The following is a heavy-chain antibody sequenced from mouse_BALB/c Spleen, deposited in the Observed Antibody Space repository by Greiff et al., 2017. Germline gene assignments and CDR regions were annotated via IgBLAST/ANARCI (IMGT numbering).Heavy chain of an antibody. CDR2: IWGDGST. J-gene: IGHJ1*01. CDR3: SRDRNGNYDWYFDV. D-gene: IGHD2-1*01. CDR1: GFSLTGYG. Sequence: VQLVESGPGLVAPSQSLSITCTVSGFSLTGYGVNWVRQPPGKGLEWLGMIWGDGSTDYNSALKSRLSISKDNSKSQVFLKMNSLQTDDTARYYWSRDRNGNYDWYFDVWGAGTTVTVSS. V-gene: IGHV2-6-7*01.